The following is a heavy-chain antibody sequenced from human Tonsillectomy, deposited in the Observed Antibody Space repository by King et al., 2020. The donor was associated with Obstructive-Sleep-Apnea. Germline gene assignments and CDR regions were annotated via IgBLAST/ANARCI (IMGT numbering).Heavy chain of an antibody. CDR2: IYYSGST. V-gene: IGHV4-39*01. CDR1: GGSISSSSYY. Sequence: LQLQESGPGLVKPSETLSLTCTVSGGSISSSSYYWGWIRQPPGKGLEWIGSIYYSGSTYYNPPLKSRVTISVDTSKNQFSLKLSAVTAADTAVYYCARQGVDYATTSYYFDYWGQGTLVTVSS. D-gene: IGHD4-17*01. CDR3: ARQGVDYATTSYYFDY. J-gene: IGHJ4*02.